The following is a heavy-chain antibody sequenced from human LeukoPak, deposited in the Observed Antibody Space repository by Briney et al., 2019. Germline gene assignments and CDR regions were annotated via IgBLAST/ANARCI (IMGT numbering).Heavy chain of an antibody. V-gene: IGHV4-61*02. CDR3: ARVVRYYDSRGYYNTPYYFDY. CDR2: IYTTGSTTGST. D-gene: IGHD3-22*01. J-gene: IGHJ4*02. Sequence: SETLSLTCTVSGGSISSGSYYWNWIRQPAGKGLEWIGRIYTTGSTTGSTTYNPSLKSRVTISIDTSKTHFSLELTSLTAADTDVYYCARVVRYYDSRGYYNTPYYFDYWGPGTLVTVSS. CDR1: GGSISSGSYY.